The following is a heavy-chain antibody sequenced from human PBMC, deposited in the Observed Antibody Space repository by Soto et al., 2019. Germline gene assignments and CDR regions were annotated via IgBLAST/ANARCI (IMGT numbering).Heavy chain of an antibody. J-gene: IGHJ4*02. CDR1: GFTFSSYA. Sequence: GGSLRLSCAVSGFTFSSYAMSWGRQAPGQGLEWVSAISDSGDKTYYADSVKGRFTVSRDNSKNTLYLQMNSLRAEDTAVYFRAKDPNDYDSSAYYVDYWGRGTLVTVSS. V-gene: IGHV3-23*01. CDR3: AKDPNDYDSSAYYVDY. D-gene: IGHD3-22*01. CDR2: ISDSGDKT.